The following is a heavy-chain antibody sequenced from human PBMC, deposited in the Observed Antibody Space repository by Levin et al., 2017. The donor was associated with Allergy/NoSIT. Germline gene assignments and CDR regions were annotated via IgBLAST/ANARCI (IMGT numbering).Heavy chain of an antibody. CDR1: GFTFTTYW. J-gene: IGHJ4*02. CDR2: IREDGSEK. V-gene: IGHV3-7*01. Sequence: SCVASGFTFTTYWMTWVRQAPGEGLEWVATIREDGSEKYYVDSVQGRFTISRDNAKNSLYLQMNSLRAEDTALYYCARGFGNQSPFWGQGTLVTVSS. D-gene: IGHD3-16*01. CDR3: ARGFGNQSPF.